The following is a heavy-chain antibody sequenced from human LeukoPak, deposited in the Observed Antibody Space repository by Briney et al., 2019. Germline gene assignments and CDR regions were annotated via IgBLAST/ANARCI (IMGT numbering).Heavy chain of an antibody. V-gene: IGHV3-73*01. CDR3: TRAVEISVFWFDP. CDR2: IRSKANSYAT. Sequence: HPGGSLRLSCAASGFTFSGSAMHWVRQASGKGLEWVGRIRSKANSYATAYAASVKGRFTISRDDSKNTAYLQMNSLKTEDTAVYYCTRAVEISVFWFDPWGQGTLVTVSS. D-gene: IGHD3-16*02. J-gene: IGHJ5*02. CDR1: GFTFSGSA.